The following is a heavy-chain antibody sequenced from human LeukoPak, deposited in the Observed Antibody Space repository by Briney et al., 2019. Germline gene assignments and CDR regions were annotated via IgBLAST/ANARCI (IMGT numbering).Heavy chain of an antibody. J-gene: IGHJ2*01. CDR3: ARFGDHYHWYFDL. Sequence: GGSLSLSCAASGFTVSTKYMSWVRQAPGKGLEWVSIIYSGESTYYAESVKGRFIVSRDNSKNTLYLQMNSLRVDDTAVYSCARFGDHYHWYFDLWGRGTLVTVSS. CDR2: IYSGEST. CDR1: GFTVSTKY. V-gene: IGHV3-53*01. D-gene: IGHD3-10*01.